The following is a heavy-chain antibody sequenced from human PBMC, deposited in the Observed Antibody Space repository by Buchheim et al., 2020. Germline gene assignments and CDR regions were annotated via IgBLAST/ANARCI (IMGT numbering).Heavy chain of an antibody. V-gene: IGHV3-21*01. Sequence: EVQLVESGGGLVKPGGSLRLSCAASGFTFSTYNINWVRQAPGKGLEWVSSIRNSGSDIYYADSVKGRFTISRDNAKNSLYLQMKSLRAEDTGVYYCARVDSSGWYSLDYYYMDVWGKGTT. D-gene: IGHD6-19*01. CDR3: ARVDSSGWYSLDYYYMDV. CDR2: IRNSGSDI. CDR1: GFTFSTYN. J-gene: IGHJ6*03.